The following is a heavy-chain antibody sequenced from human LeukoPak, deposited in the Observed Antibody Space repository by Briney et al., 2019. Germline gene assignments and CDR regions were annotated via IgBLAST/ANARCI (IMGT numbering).Heavy chain of an antibody. CDR2: INPNSGGT. CDR1: GYTFTGYF. V-gene: IGHV1-2*06. CDR3: ATNYYDISGYYYFESDLEH. D-gene: IGHD3-22*01. Sequence: ASVKVSFKASGYTFTGYFMRWVRQAPGQGLEWMGRINPNSGGTNYAQKFQGRVTMTRDTSISTAYMELTSLRSDDTAVYYCATNYYDISGYYYFESDLEHWGQGTLVTVSS. J-gene: IGHJ1*01.